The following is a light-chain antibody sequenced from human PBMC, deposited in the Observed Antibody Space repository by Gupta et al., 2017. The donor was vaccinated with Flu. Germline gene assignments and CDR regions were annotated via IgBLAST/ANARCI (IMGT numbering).Light chain of an antibody. Sequence: TAITHAGTVSGSGGQSNTLSCSGNNRDVWRYNLVSWYQQHPGKVPKLTTYEGSKRPAGVSNRFSGSKSSNTASLTISGLQAEDEADYYCCSYADSSTYGVIFGGGTKLTVL. V-gene: IGLV2-23*01. CDR3: CSYADSSTYGVI. CDR1: NRDVWRYNL. J-gene: IGLJ2*01. CDR2: EGS.